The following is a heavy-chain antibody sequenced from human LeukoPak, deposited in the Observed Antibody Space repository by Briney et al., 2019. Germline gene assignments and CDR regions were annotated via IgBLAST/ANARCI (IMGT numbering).Heavy chain of an antibody. V-gene: IGHV3-7*01. Sequence: GGSLRLSCAASGFTFSSYWMSWVRQAPGKGLEWVANIKQDGSEKYYVDSVKGRFTISRDNAKNSLYLQMNSLRAEDTAVYYCAKGEGYYGSGSYYILSKPVDYWGQGTLVTVSS. CDR2: IKQDGSEK. CDR3: AKGEGYYGSGSYYILSKPVDY. CDR1: GFTFSSYW. J-gene: IGHJ4*02. D-gene: IGHD3-10*01.